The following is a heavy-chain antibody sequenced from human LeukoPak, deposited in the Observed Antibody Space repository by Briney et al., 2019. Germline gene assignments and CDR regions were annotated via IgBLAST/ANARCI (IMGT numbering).Heavy chain of an antibody. CDR1: GHTFSRYW. D-gene: IGHD3-10*01. J-gene: IGHJ4*02. CDR3: AXXXXGXRSY. V-gene: IGHV3-74*01. Sequence: GGSLRLSCAASGHTFSRYWMHCPRDVTGQGGVWVSSINTDGKTTDYAYSVRGRFTIYRDNVQNTLYVQMHSLTGEDRAVYHCAXXXXGXRSYWGQGALVSVSS. CDR2: INTDGKTT.